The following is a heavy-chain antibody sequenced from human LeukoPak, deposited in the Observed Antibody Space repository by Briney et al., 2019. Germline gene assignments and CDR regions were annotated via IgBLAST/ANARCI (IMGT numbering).Heavy chain of an antibody. CDR3: AELGITMIGGV. CDR1: GFTFSSYE. CDR2: ISSSGSTI. Sequence: PGGSLRLSCAASGFTFSSYEMNWVRQAPGKGLEWVSYISSSGSTIYYADSGKGRFIISRDNAKNSLYLQMNSLRAEDTAVYYCAELGITMIGGVWGKGTTVTISS. D-gene: IGHD3-10*02. J-gene: IGHJ6*04. V-gene: IGHV3-48*03.